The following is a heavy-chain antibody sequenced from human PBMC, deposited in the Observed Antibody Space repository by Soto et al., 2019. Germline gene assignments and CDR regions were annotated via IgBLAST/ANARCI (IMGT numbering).Heavy chain of an antibody. J-gene: IGHJ3*01. Sequence: EVQLVESGGGLVMPGGSLRLSCAASGFTFASYHMTWVRQAPGKGLDWVSSINPSSSHIYYSDSVRGRFTISRDDSKNSLHLDMNSLRTEDVAIYYCVRGYCGGGGCYLRRDALDVRGQGTAVTVSS. D-gene: IGHD2-15*01. CDR2: INPSSSHI. CDR1: GFTFASYH. V-gene: IGHV3-21*02. CDR3: VRGYCGGGGCYLRRDALDV.